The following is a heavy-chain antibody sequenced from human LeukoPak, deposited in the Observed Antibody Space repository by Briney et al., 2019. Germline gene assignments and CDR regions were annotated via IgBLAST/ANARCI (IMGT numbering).Heavy chain of an antibody. V-gene: IGHV3-21*01. CDR2: ICSSSYI. Sequence: GGSLRLSCAASGFTFSSYSMNWVRQAPGKGLEWVSSICSSSYIYYADSVKGRFTISRDNAKNSLYLQMNSLRAEDTAVYYCARDSDRSYYYDSRGYAMFDYWGQGTLVTVSS. J-gene: IGHJ4*02. D-gene: IGHD3-22*01. CDR1: GFTFSSYS. CDR3: ARDSDRSYYYDSRGYAMFDY.